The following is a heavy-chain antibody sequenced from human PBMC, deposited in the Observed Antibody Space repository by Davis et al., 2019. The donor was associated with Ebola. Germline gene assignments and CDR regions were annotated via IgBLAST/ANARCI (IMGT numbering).Heavy chain of an antibody. CDR2: ISYDGSNK. CDR1: GFTFSSYG. J-gene: IGHJ4*02. V-gene: IGHV3-30*18. CDR3: AKDNYYDSGGFDY. Sequence: GESLKISCAASGFTFSSYGMHWVRPAPGKGLEWVAVISYDGSNKYYADSVKGRFTISRDNSKNTLYLQMNSLRAEDTAVYYCAKDNYYDSGGFDYWGQGTLVTVSS. D-gene: IGHD3-22*01.